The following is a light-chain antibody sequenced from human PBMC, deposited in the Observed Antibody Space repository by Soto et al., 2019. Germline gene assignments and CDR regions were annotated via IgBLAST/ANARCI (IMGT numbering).Light chain of an antibody. CDR3: QQYGGSPLYT. V-gene: IGKV3-20*01. CDR2: GAS. Sequence: EIVLTQSPGTLSLSPGDRATLSCRASQSVSSSDLDWYQQKPGQAPRLLIYGASTRATGIPDRFSGSGSGTDFTLTISRLEQEDFAVYYCQQYGGSPLYTFGQGTKLEIK. CDR1: QSVSSSD. J-gene: IGKJ2*01.